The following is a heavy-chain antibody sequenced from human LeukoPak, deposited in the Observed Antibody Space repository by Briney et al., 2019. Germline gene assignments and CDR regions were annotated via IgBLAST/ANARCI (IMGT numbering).Heavy chain of an antibody. CDR1: RFTFSSYG. CDR3: AKGPGYYPYYYYYMDV. V-gene: IGHV3-30*02. D-gene: IGHD3-3*01. CDR2: IRYDGSNK. Sequence: GGSLRLSCAASRFTFSSYGMHWVRQAPGKGLEWVAFIRYDGSNKYYADSVEGRFTISRDNSKNTVYLQMNSLRAEDTAVYYCAKGPGYYPYYYYYMDVWGKGTTVTISS. J-gene: IGHJ6*03.